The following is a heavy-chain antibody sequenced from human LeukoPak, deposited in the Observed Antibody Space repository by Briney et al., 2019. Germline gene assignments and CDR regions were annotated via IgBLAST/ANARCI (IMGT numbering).Heavy chain of an antibody. CDR3: AREMSGSNDAFDV. Sequence: GGSLRLSCVASGFTLSSYDMHWVRHTTGESLEWVSIIHKTGEAFYPDSVKGRFTISREGAKNSLYLQMNSLRAGDTAVYYCAREMSGSNDAFDVWGQGTMVTVSS. J-gene: IGHJ3*01. CDR2: IHKTGEA. CDR1: GFTLSSYD. D-gene: IGHD3-10*01. V-gene: IGHV3-13*01.